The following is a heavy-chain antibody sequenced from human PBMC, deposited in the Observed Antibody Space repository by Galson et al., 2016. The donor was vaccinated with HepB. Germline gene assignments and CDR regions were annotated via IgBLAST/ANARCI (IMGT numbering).Heavy chain of an antibody. CDR1: GFTFTRYN. CDR2: ISSGSSYI. Sequence: SLRLSCATSGFTFTRYNMNWVRQAPGKGLEWVSSISSGSSYIYYADSVKGRFTISRDNVKKSLYLQMNSLRPEDTAVYYCARVREQQLLDAFDIWGQGTMVIVSS. CDR3: ARVREQQLLDAFDI. V-gene: IGHV3-21*01. J-gene: IGHJ3*02. D-gene: IGHD6-13*01.